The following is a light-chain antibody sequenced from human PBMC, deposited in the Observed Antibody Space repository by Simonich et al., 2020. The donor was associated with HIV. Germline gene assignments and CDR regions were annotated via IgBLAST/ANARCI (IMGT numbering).Light chain of an antibody. V-gene: IGKV2-29*03. J-gene: IGKJ2*01. Sequence: DIVMTQTPLPLSVTPGQPAPISCKSSQSLLHSDGKTYLYWYLQKPGQSPQLLIYEVSNRVSGVPDRFSGSGSGTDFTLKISRVEAEDVGVYYCMQGIHLPYTFGQGTKLEIK. CDR3: MQGIHLPYT. CDR2: EVS. CDR1: QSLLHSDGKTY.